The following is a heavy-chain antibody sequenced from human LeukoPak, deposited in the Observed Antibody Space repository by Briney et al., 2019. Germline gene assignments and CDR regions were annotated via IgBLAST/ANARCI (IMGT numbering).Heavy chain of an antibody. J-gene: IGHJ6*02. D-gene: IGHD2-15*01. CDR3: ARSPAEFCWGGSCYGMDV. CDR1: GFTFSSYW. Sequence: TGGSLRLSCAASGFTFSSYWMSWVRQAPGKGLEWVANIKQDGSEKYYVDSVKGRFTISRDNAKNSLYLQMNSLRAEDTAVYYCARSPAEFCWGGSCYGMDVWGQGTTVSVSS. CDR2: IKQDGSEK. V-gene: IGHV3-7*05.